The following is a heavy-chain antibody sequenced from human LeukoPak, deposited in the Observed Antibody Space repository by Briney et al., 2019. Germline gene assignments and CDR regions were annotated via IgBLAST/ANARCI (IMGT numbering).Heavy chain of an antibody. CDR3: ARGEGGVNSLPYYYYGMDV. J-gene: IGHJ6*02. CDR2: ISYDGSNK. V-gene: IGHV3-30-3*01. CDR1: GFTFSSYA. Sequence: GGSLRLSCAASGFTFSSYAMHWVRQAPGKGLEWVAVISYDGSNKYYADSVKGRFTISRDNSKNTLYLQMNSLRAEDTAVYYCARGEGGVNSLPYYYYGMDVWGQGTTVTVSS. D-gene: IGHD3-16*01.